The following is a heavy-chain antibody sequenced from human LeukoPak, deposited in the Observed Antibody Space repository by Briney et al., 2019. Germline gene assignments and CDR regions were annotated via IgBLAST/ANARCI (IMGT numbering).Heavy chain of an antibody. Sequence: GGSLRLSCAASGFTFRSYGMHWVRQAPGKGLECVAFIQYDGSNKYYTDSVKGRFTISRDNSKNTLYLQMNSLRPEDTAVYYCAKITIFGVGIDYWGQGTLVTVSS. CDR3: AKITIFGVGIDY. J-gene: IGHJ4*02. CDR2: IQYDGSNK. CDR1: GFTFRSYG. V-gene: IGHV3-30*02. D-gene: IGHD3-3*01.